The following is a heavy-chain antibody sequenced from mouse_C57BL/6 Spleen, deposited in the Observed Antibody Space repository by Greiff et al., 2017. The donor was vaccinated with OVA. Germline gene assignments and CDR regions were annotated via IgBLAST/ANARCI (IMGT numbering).Heavy chain of an antibody. CDR1: GFNIKDDY. CDR2: VDPENGDT. CDR3: TGYGNYGY. V-gene: IGHV14-4*01. D-gene: IGHD2-1*01. J-gene: IGHJ2*01. Sequence: EVQVVESGAELVRPGASVKLSCTASGFNIKDDYMHWVKQRPEQGLEWIGWVDPENGDTEYASKFQGKATITADTSSNTAYLQLSSLTSEDTAVYYCTGYGNYGYWGQGTTLTVSS.